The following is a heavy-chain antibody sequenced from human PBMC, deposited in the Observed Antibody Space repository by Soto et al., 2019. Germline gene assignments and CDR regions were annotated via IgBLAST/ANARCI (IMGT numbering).Heavy chain of an antibody. Sequence: ESGGGLVQPGRSLRLSCAASGFTFDDYAMHWVRQAPGKGLEWVSGISWNSGSIGYADSVKGRFTISRDNAKNSLYLQMNSLRAEDTALYYCAKSPSYYGDFDYWGQGTLVTASS. J-gene: IGHJ4*02. CDR1: GFTFDDYA. V-gene: IGHV3-9*01. D-gene: IGHD4-17*01. CDR2: ISWNSGSI. CDR3: AKSPSYYGDFDY.